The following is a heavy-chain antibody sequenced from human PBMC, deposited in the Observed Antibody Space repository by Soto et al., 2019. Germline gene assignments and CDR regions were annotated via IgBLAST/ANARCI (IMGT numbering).Heavy chain of an antibody. J-gene: IGHJ4*02. CDR1: GFTFSNAW. D-gene: IGHD1-26*01. CDR2: IKSKTDGGTT. V-gene: IGHV3-15*07. CDR3: TTDPVVVGATIFDY. Sequence: GGSLRLSCAASGFTFSNAWMNWVRQAPGKGLEWVGRIKSKTDGGTTDYAAPVKGRFTISRDDSKNTLYLQMNSLKTEDTAVYYCTTDPVVVGATIFDYWGQGTLVTVSS.